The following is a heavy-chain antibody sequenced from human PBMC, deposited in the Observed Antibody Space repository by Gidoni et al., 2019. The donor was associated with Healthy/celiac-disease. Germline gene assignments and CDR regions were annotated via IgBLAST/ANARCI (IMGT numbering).Heavy chain of an antibody. V-gene: IGHV3-11*01. CDR1: GFPFRDYY. D-gene: IGHD3-16*01. CDR3: ARERSRGGYYYYGMDV. CDR2: ISSSGSTI. J-gene: IGHJ6*02. Sequence: QVQLVESGGGLVKPGGSLRLSCAASGFPFRDYYMSWIRQAPGKGLEWGSYISSSGSTIYYADSVKGRFTISRDNAKNSLYLQMNSLRAEDTAVYYCARERSRGGYYYYGMDVWGQGTTVTVSS.